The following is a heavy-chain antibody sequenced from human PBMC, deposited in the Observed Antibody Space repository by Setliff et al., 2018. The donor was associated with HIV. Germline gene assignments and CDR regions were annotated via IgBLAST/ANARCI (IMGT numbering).Heavy chain of an antibody. Sequence: SVKVSCKASGFTFTSSAVQWVRQARGQRLEWIGWIVVGSGNTNYAQKFQERVTITRDMSTSTAYMELSSLRSEDTAIYYCAKEHHTTTTGTRVANYFDYWGQGTLVTVSS. V-gene: IGHV1-58*01. CDR2: IVVGSGNT. CDR1: GFTFTSSA. D-gene: IGHD1-1*01. J-gene: IGHJ4*02. CDR3: AKEHHTTTTGTRVANYFDY.